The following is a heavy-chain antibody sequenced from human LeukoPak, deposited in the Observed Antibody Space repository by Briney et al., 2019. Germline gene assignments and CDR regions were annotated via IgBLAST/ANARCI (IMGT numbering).Heavy chain of an antibody. CDR1: GFVFSSYS. V-gene: IGHV3-30-3*01. J-gene: IGHJ4*02. Sequence: GGSLRLSCAASGFVFSSYSMHWVRQAPGKGLEWVAVISYDGSNTYYADSMKGRFTISRDNSKNTLYLQMNSLGAEDTAVYYCAEDTSYYYDSSGDYWGQGTLVTVSS. D-gene: IGHD3-22*01. CDR3: AEDTSYYYDSSGDY. CDR2: ISYDGSNT.